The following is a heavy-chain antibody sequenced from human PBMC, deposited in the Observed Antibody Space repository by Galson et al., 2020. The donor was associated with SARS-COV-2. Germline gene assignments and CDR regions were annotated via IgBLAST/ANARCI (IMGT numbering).Heavy chain of an antibody. CDR2: NNPNSGGT. CDR1: GYTFPHYN. D-gene: IGHD6-13*01. Sequence: ASVKVSCKASGYTFPHYNLHWVRQVPGQRLEWMGWNNPNSGGTNSAQMFQGRVTMTSDTSITTAYMELSRLTSDDVAVYYCARRNTNSWRFDYWGQGTLVTVSS. CDR3: ARRNTNSWRFDY. V-gene: IGHV1-2*02. J-gene: IGHJ4*02.